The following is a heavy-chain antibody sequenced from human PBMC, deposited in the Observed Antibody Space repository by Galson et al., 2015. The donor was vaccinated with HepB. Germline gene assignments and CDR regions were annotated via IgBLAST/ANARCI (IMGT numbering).Heavy chain of an antibody. CDR3: ASTEEYQLHLGY. D-gene: IGHD2-2*01. CDR2: ISSSSSYI. J-gene: IGHJ4*02. V-gene: IGHV3-21*01. CDR1: GFTFSSYS. Sequence: SLRLSCAASGFTFSSYSMNWVRQAPGKGLEWVSSISSSSSYIYYADSVKGRFTISRDNAKNSLYLQMNSLRAEDTAVYYCASTEEYQLHLGYWGQGTLVTVSS.